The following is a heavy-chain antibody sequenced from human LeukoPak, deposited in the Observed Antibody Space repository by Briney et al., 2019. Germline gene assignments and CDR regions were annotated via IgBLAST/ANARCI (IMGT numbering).Heavy chain of an antibody. CDR1: SESFSGYY. V-gene: IGHV4-34*01. D-gene: IGHD6-13*01. J-gene: IGHJ5*01. Sequence: SETLSLTCAVYSESFSGYYWSWIRQPPGKGLEWIGEINHSGSTNYNPSLKSRVTISVDTSKNQFSLKLSSVTAADTAVYYCARVSGAAAASNWFDSWGQGTLVTVSS. CDR3: ARVSGAAAASNWFDS. CDR2: INHSGST.